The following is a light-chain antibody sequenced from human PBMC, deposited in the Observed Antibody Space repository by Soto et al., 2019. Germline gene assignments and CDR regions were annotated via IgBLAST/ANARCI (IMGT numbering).Light chain of an antibody. V-gene: IGLV2-23*01. CDR1: SSDIGSYNL. Sequence: HSALTQPASVSGSPGQSITISCTGTSSDIGSYNLVSWYQQHPGKAPKVMIYEGTKRPSGVSNRFSGSKSGNTASLTISGLQAEDEADYYCCAYAGNNAVVFGGGTKLTVL. CDR3: CAYAGNNAVV. J-gene: IGLJ2*01. CDR2: EGT.